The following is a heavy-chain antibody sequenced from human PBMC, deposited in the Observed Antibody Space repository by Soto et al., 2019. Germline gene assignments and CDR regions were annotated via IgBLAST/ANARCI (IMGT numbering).Heavy chain of an antibody. CDR1: GFTFSTYT. D-gene: IGHD1-26*01. CDR2: INGRGNYI. J-gene: IGHJ4*02. CDR3: VREDGKVGTNSAFDY. Sequence: GGSLRLSCASSGFTFSTYTMNWVRQAPGKGLEWVSSINGRGNYIYYAESVKGRFAISRDNAKNSLYLQMDRLRAEDTALYYCVREDGKVGTNSAFDYWGLGALVTVSS. V-gene: IGHV3-21*01.